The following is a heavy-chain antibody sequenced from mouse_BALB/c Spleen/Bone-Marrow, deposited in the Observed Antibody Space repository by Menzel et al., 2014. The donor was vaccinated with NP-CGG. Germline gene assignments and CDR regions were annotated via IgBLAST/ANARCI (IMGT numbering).Heavy chain of an antibody. CDR2: IDPSDSYT. Sequence: QVQLQQSGAELVKPGASVKLSCKASGYTFTSYWMHWVKQRPGLGLEWIGEIDPSDSYTNYNQKFKGKATLTVDKSSSTAYMQLSSLTSEDSAVYYCARDSITTVVATDYWGQGTTLTVSS. D-gene: IGHD1-1*01. CDR1: GYTFTSYW. J-gene: IGHJ2*01. CDR3: ARDSITTVVATDY. V-gene: IGHV1-69*02.